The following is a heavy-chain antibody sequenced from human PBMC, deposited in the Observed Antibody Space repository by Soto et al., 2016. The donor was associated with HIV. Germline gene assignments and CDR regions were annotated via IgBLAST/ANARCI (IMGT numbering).Heavy chain of an antibody. Sequence: HVQLQQWGAGLLKPSETLSLTCAVYGESFNDYYWTWVRQTPGKGLEWIGQINHSGSTDYNPSLKSRVTMSVDTSKNQFSVKLTSVTAADTAVYYCARVPNSGISYRLYSDYYYYAMDSGAKGPKSP. CDR2: INHSGST. V-gene: IGHV4-34*02. D-gene: IGHD3-10*01. CDR3: ARVPNSGISYRLYSDYYYYAMDS. CDR1: GESFNDYY. J-gene: IGHJ6*02.